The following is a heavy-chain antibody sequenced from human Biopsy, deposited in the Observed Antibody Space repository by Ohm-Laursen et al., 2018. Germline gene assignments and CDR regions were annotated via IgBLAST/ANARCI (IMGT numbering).Heavy chain of an antibody. CDR2: TRNNGKTYTK. CDR1: GFTLSDHN. J-gene: IGHJ6*02. Sequence: LRLSCTASGFTLSDHNMDWARLAPGKGLEWVGRTRNNGKTYTKEYAASVKGRFTISRDDSKNSLYLQMNSLKTEDTAVYFCARDVGSSGWYYYGMDVWGQGTTVTVSS. CDR3: ARDVGSSGWYYYGMDV. V-gene: IGHV3-72*01. D-gene: IGHD6-19*01.